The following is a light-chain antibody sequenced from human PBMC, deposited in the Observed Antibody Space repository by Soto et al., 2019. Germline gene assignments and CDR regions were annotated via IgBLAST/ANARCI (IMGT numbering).Light chain of an antibody. Sequence: EIVLTQSPATLSLSPGERATLSCRASQSVSSYLARYQQNPGQAPRLLIYDASNRATGIPARFSGSGSGTDFTLTISSLDPEDFAVYYCQERSNWPPGKTFGQGTKVEIK. CDR1: QSVSSY. J-gene: IGKJ1*01. V-gene: IGKV3-11*01. CDR2: DAS. CDR3: QERSNWPPGKT.